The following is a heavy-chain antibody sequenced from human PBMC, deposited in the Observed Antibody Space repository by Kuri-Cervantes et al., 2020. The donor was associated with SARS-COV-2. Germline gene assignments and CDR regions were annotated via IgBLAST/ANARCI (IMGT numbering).Heavy chain of an antibody. Sequence: ASVKVSCKASGYTFTSYGISWVRQAPGQGLEWMGWISAYNGNTNYAQKFQGRVTITTDESTSTAYMELSSLRSEDTAVYYCASGGYSYGWPSMAYCGGDCYSGFVYWGQGTLVTVSS. D-gene: IGHD2-21*01. V-gene: IGHV1-18*01. J-gene: IGHJ4*02. CDR3: ASGGYSYGWPSMAYCGGDCYSGFVY. CDR1: GYTFTSYG. CDR2: ISAYNGNT.